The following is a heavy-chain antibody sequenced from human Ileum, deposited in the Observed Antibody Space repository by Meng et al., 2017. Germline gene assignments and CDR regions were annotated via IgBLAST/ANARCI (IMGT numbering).Heavy chain of an antibody. D-gene: IGHD3-10*02. J-gene: IGHJ4*02. Sequence: GESLKISCAASGFTFSSYWMSWVRQAPGKGLEWVANIKQDGSEKYYVDSVKGRFTISRDNAKNSLYLQMNSLRAEDTAVYYCAREFYYVLDYWGQGTLVTVSS. CDR2: IKQDGSEK. CDR1: GFTFSSYW. CDR3: AREFYYVLDY. V-gene: IGHV3-7*01.